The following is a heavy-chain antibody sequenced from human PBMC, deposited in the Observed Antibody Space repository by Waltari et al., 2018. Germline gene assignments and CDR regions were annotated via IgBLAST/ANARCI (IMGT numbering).Heavy chain of an antibody. Sequence: QLQLQESGPVLVKPSETLSLTCTVSGGSISSSSYYWGWIRQPPGNGLELIRCIDYSGGTYDNPSVKMRVTIAVDTATDQLSLKRSSVTAADTAEYYGARECNRPSSTSCYTFTPWGQGTLVTVSS. V-gene: IGHV4-39*07. CDR1: GGSISSSSYY. D-gene: IGHD2-2*02. J-gene: IGHJ5*02. CDR2: IDYSGGT. CDR3: ARECNRPSSTSCYTFTP.